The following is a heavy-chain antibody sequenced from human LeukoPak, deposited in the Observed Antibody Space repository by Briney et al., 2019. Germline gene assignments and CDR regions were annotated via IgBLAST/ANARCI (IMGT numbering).Heavy chain of an antibody. CDR3: AIDIHYDSSGYYHPHFDY. Sequence: ASVKVSCKASGYTFTSYDINWLRQATRQGLEWMGGIITIYGTANYAQMFQGRVTITADESTSTAYMELSSLRSEDTTVYYCAIDIHYDSSGYYHPHFDYWGQGTLVTVSS. CDR2: IITIYGTA. D-gene: IGHD3-22*01. V-gene: IGHV1-69*13. CDR1: GYTFTSYD. J-gene: IGHJ4*02.